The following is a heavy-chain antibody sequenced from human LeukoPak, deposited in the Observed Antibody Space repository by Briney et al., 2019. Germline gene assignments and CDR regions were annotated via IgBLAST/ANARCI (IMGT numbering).Heavy chain of an antibody. CDR1: GFTLSSYA. D-gene: IGHD4-17*01. J-gene: IGHJ3*02. V-gene: IGHV3-30*04. CDR2: ISYDGSNK. Sequence: GGSLRLSCAASGFTLSSYAMHWVRQAPGKGLEWVAVISYDGSNKYYADSVKGRFTISRDNSKNTLYLQMNSLRAEDTAVYYCARDGYGDYNAFDIWGQGTMVTVSS. CDR3: ARDGYGDYNAFDI.